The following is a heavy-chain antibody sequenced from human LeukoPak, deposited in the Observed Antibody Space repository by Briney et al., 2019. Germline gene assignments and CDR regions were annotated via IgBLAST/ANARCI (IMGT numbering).Heavy chain of an antibody. CDR1: GFTFSSFE. J-gene: IGHJ4*02. Sequence: PGGSLRLSCAASGFTFSSFEMNRVRQAPGKGLEWVSYISSSGSTIYYADSVKGRFTISRDNAKNSLYLQMSSLRAEDTAVYYCARDRGYGSFNYWGQGTLVTVSS. V-gene: IGHV3-48*03. CDR2: ISSSGSTI. CDR3: ARDRGYGSFNY. D-gene: IGHD3-10*01.